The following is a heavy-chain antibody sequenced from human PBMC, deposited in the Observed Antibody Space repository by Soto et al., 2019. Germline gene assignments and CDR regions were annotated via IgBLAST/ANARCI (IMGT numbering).Heavy chain of an antibody. CDR1: GFSISDYG. Sequence: QVQLVESGGGVVQPGWSLRLSCAASGFSISDYGMEWVRQAPGKGLEWVALISYDGSNTYYADSVKVRFTISRDNAKDTLFLQMTGLRREDTAVYYCAKGAGDRISLGMDVWGQGTTVTFSS. J-gene: IGHJ6*02. CDR3: AKGAGDRISLGMDV. V-gene: IGHV3-30*18. D-gene: IGHD1-26*01. CDR2: ISYDGSNT.